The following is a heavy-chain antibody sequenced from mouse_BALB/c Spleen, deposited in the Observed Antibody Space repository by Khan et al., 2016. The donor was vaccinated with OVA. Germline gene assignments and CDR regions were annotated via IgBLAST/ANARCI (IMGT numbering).Heavy chain of an antibody. D-gene: IGHD3-1*01. J-gene: IGHJ3*01. Sequence: VQLKESGPGLVKPSQSLSLTCSVTGYSITSGYFWNWIRQFPGNKLEWMGYIRYDGDSNYNPSLKNRISITRDTSENQFFLKLNSVTPEDTATFYCARGGSSGPAWFAYWGQGTLVTVSP. V-gene: IGHV3-6*01. CDR2: IRYDGDS. CDR3: ARGGSSGPAWFAY. CDR1: GYSITSGYF.